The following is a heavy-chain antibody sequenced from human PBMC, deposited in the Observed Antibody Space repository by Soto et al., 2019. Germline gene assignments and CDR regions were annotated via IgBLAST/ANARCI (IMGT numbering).Heavy chain of an antibody. D-gene: IGHD3-10*01. CDR2: ISSSSSTI. J-gene: IGHJ4*01. V-gene: IGHV3-48*02. Sequence: AGGSLRLSCAASGFTFSSYSMNWVRQAPGKGLEWVSYISSSSSTIYYADSVKGRFTISRDNAKNSLYLQMNSLRDGDTAVYYCARDRNYYGSGSSVNHYLDCWGRGTLVTVSS. CDR1: GFTFSSYS. CDR3: ARDRNYYGSGSSVNHYLDC.